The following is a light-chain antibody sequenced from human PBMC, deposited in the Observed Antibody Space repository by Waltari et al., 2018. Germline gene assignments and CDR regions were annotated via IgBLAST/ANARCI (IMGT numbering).Light chain of an antibody. CDR3: QQYNNWWT. J-gene: IGKJ1*01. CDR2: GAS. V-gene: IGKV3-15*01. Sequence: EIVMTQSPATLSVSPGERATLSCRASQSVGTHLAGFQQKPGQAPRLLLYGASTRATGIPARFSGGGSGTEFTLTISSLQSEDCAVYYCQQYNNWWTFGQGTKVEIK. CDR1: QSVGTH.